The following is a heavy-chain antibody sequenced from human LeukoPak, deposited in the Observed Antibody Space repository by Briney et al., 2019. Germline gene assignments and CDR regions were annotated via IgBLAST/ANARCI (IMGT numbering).Heavy chain of an antibody. D-gene: IGHD3-22*01. CDR2: ISDSGRST. V-gene: IGHV3-23*01. J-gene: IGHJ4*02. CDR3: AKDPNRYFYDSSGYFDF. CDR1: GFTFRNYA. Sequence: GGSLRLSCAASGFTFRNYAMSWVRQAPGKGLEWVSSISDSGRSTYYADSVKGRFTISRDNSKNTLYLQINSRRADDTAVYYCAKDPNRYFYDSSGYFDFWGQGTLVTVSS.